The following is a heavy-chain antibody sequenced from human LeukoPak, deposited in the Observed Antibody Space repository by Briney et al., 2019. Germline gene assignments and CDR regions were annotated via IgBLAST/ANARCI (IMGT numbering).Heavy chain of an antibody. Sequence: PSETLSLTCTVSGGSISSGGYYWSWIRQPAGKGLEWIGRIYTSGNTNFNPSLRSRGTISVDTSKNQFSLKLNYVTAADTAVYYCARDGSPYGVMDVWGKGTTVTISS. V-gene: IGHV4-61*02. CDR3: ARDGSPYGVMDV. CDR1: GGSISSGGYY. CDR2: IYTSGNT. D-gene: IGHD2-21*01. J-gene: IGHJ6*04.